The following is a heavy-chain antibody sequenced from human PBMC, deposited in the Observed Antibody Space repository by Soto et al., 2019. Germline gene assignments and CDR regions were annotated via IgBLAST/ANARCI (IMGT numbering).Heavy chain of an antibody. D-gene: IGHD3-10*01. J-gene: IGHJ1*01. CDR2: ISSSSSYI. CDR1: VFTFISYS. Sequence: GWSLRLSCASSVFTFISYSMNWVRQAPGKGLEWVSSISSSSSYIYYADSVKGRFTISRDNAKNSLYLQMNSLRAEDTAVYYCARRLPQSGNFQHWGQGTLVTVSS. CDR3: ARRLPQSGNFQH. V-gene: IGHV3-21*01.